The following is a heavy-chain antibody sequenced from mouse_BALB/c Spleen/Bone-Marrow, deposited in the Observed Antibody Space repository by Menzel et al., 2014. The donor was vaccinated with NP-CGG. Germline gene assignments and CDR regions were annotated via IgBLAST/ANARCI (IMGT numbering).Heavy chain of an antibody. D-gene: IGHD1-2*01. CDR3: ARMHYYGYVAY. J-gene: IGHJ3*01. V-gene: IGHV4-1*02. CDR1: GLDFSRYW. Sequence: VQLQQSGGGLVQPGGSLKLSCAASGLDFSRYWMSWVRQAPGKGLEWIGEINPDSSTINYTPSLKDKFIISRDNAKNTLYLQMSKVRSEDTALYYCARMHYYGYVAYWGQGTLVTVSA. CDR2: INPDSSTI.